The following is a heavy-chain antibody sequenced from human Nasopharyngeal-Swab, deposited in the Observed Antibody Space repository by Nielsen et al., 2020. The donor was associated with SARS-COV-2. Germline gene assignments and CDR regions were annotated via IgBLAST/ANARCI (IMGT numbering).Heavy chain of an antibody. V-gene: IGHV3-30-3*01. D-gene: IGHD6-13*01. Sequence: LSLTCAASGFTFSSYAMHWVHQAPGKGLEWVAVISYDGSNKYYADSVKGRFTISRDNSKNTLYLQMNSLGAEDTAVYYCARDWRQLVSYYVDYWGQGTLVTVSS. CDR3: ARDWRQLVSYYVDY. CDR2: ISYDGSNK. J-gene: IGHJ4*02. CDR1: GFTFSSYA.